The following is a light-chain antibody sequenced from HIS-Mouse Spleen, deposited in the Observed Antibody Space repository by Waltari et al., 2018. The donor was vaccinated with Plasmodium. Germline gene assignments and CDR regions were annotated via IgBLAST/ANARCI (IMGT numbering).Light chain of an antibody. J-gene: IGLJ3*02. CDR1: VLAKKY. V-gene: IGLV3-27*01. CDR2: KDS. CDR3: YSAADNNLV. Sequence: SYELTQPSSVSVSPGQTARITCSGDVLAKKYARWFQQKPGKAPVLVSYKDSERPSGIPRRYSGSSSGTAVTLAISGAQVEDEADEYCYSAADNNLVLGGGAKLTVL.